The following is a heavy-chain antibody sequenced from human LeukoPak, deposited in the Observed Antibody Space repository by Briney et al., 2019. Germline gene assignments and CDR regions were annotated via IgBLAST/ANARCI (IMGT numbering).Heavy chain of an antibody. V-gene: IGHV3-23*01. D-gene: IGHD3-10*01. Sequence: VQPGGSLRLSCPASGFTFSNYAMSWVRQAPGKGVEWVSAISNSGSFTYFADSVKGRFTISRDNSKNTLFLQMNSLRADDTAVYYCARMVRGVINPCDHWGQGTLVTVSS. CDR1: GFTFSNYA. CDR2: ISNSGSFT. J-gene: IGHJ4*02. CDR3: ARMVRGVINPCDH.